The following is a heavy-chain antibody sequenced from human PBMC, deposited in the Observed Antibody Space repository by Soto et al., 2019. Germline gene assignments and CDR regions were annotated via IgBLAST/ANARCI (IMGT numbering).Heavy chain of an antibody. V-gene: IGHV3-9*01. CDR1: GFTFDDYA. J-gene: IGHJ6*03. D-gene: IGHD3-16*01. CDR3: AKSTQGGAYYMDV. CDR2: ISWNSGSI. Sequence: GGSLRLCCAASGFTFDDYAMHWVRQAPGKGLEWVSGISWNSGSIGYADSVKGRFTISRDNAKNSLYLQMNSLRAEDTALYYCAKSTQGGAYYMDVWGKGTTVTVSS.